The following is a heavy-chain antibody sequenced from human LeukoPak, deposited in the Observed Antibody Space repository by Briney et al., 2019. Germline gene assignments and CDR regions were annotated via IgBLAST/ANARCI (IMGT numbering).Heavy chain of an antibody. Sequence: GESLKISCKGSGYTFTTYWIGWVRQMPGKGLEWIGLRNPADSDTRYSPSFQGQVTISVDKSISTAYLEWSSLKASDTAMYYCARLFAGEDYWGQGTLVTVSS. D-gene: IGHD3-16*01. V-gene: IGHV5-51*01. J-gene: IGHJ4*02. CDR1: GYTFTTYW. CDR3: ARLFAGEDY. CDR2: RNPADSDT.